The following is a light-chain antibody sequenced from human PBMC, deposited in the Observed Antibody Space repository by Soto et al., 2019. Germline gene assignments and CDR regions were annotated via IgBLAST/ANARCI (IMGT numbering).Light chain of an antibody. V-gene: IGKV3D-7*01. J-gene: IGKJ5*01. Sequence: EIVVTQSPGTLSLSPGERATLSCRASQSIDSNYLSWYQQKPGQAPRLIISGASTRATGTPARFSGSGSGTDFTLTISSLQPEDFAVYYCQQDYNLPFTFGQ. CDR1: QSIDSNY. CDR2: GAS. CDR3: QQDYNLPFT.